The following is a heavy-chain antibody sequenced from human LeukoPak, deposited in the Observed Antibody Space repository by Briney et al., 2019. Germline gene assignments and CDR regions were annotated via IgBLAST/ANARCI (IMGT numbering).Heavy chain of an antibody. D-gene: IGHD1-26*01. CDR2: INTDGSST. CDR1: GFTFSSYW. V-gene: IGHV3-74*01. J-gene: IGHJ4*02. Sequence: PGGSLRLSCAASGFTFSSYWMHWVRQAPGKGLVWVSRINTDGSSTSYADSVKGRFTISRDNSKNTLYLQMNSLRAEDTAVYYCAKDLEIVGATTSYFDYWGQGTLVTVSS. CDR3: AKDLEIVGATTSYFDY.